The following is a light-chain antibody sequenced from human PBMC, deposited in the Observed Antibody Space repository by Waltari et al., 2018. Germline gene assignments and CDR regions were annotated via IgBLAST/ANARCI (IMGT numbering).Light chain of an antibody. CDR2: GVS. CDR1: QSISRY. CDR3: HQTYRLPYT. V-gene: IGKV1-39*01. J-gene: IGKJ2*01. Sequence: IQMTQSPSSLSASVGDRVTITCRASQSISRYLNWYQHKPGKAPEVLIYGVSALKTGVPARFSGSGSGTDFTLTISSLEPKDFATYYCHQTYRLPYTFGPGTKLEF.